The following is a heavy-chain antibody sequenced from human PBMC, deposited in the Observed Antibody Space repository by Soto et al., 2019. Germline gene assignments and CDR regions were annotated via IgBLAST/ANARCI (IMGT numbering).Heavy chain of an antibody. Sequence: EVQLVESGGGLVQPGGSLRLSCVGSGFTFSTYWMHWVRQAPGKGLVWVSRINSDGSTTNYADSVKGRFTISRDNAKNTLYLQMNSLRAEDTAVYSCARDAYYDMGVWGRGTTVTVSS. CDR1: GFTFSTYW. CDR3: ARDAYYDMGV. J-gene: IGHJ6*02. V-gene: IGHV3-74*01. CDR2: INSDGSTT.